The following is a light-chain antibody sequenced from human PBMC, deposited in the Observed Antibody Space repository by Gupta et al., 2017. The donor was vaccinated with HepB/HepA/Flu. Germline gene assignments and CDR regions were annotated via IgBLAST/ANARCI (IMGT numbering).Light chain of an antibody. V-gene: IGKV3-15*01. J-gene: IGKJ4*01. CDR3: QQYKRWPPLT. Sequence: ELVMPPSQSTLSVSPGERATLSCRASESVSSNLAWYKQKPGQAPRLLIYGAPTRETGIPARFSGSGSGTEFTRTISSLQSEDLAFYFGQQYKRWPPLTFGGGTKVEIK. CDR2: GAP. CDR1: ESVSSN.